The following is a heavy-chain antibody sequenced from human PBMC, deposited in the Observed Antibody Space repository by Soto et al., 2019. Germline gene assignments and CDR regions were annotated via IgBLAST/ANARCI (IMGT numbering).Heavy chain of an antibody. CDR1: GYTFTNYA. CDR2: INAGNGNT. CDR3: AKDRITMVRGVLIMHY. J-gene: IGHJ4*02. V-gene: IGHV1-3*01. D-gene: IGHD3-10*01. Sequence: QVQLVQSGAEVKKPGASVKVSCKASGYTFTNYALHWVRQAPGQRLEWMGWINAGNGNTKYSQKFQGRVTITRDTSASTAYMELSSLRSEDTAVYYCAKDRITMVRGVLIMHYLGEGTLGSVSS.